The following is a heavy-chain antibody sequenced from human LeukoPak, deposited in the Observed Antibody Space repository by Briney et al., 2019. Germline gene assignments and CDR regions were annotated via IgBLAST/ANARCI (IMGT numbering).Heavy chain of an antibody. CDR3: ARDHRYSGSYYFDY. V-gene: IGHV3-30-3*01. J-gene: IGHJ4*02. Sequence: GGSLRLSCGASGFIFSDYAMHWVRQAPGKGLEWVAVISYDGSNKYYADSVKGRFTISRDNSKNTLYLQMNSLRAEDTAVYYCARDHRYSGSYYFDYWGQGTLVTVSS. CDR1: GFIFSDYA. CDR2: ISYDGSNK. D-gene: IGHD1-26*01.